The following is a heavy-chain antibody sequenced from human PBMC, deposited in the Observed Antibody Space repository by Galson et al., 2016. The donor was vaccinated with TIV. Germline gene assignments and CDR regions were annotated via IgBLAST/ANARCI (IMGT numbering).Heavy chain of an antibody. CDR1: GFIISPYG. J-gene: IGHJ4*02. V-gene: IGHV3-30*03. Sequence: SLRLSCAASGFIISPYGLHWVRQAPGKGLEWVAVISSDGNNKDYADSVKGRFTISRDNSKNTLYLQMSSPRPEDTAVYYCASETFYYDIRDYAPLGFWGQGTLVTVSS. CDR2: ISSDGNNK. D-gene: IGHD3-22*01. CDR3: ASETFYYDIRDYAPLGF.